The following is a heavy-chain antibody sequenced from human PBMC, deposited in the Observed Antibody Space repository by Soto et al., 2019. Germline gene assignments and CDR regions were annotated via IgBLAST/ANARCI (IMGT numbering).Heavy chain of an antibody. CDR2: ISHSGTS. Sequence: QVQLQEAGPGLVKPSGTLSLTCAVSGGSISSSHWWTWVRHSPGKGLEYIGEISHSGTSNSNPSLNSRVNLSVDKSKNHFALTLTAVTAADTAVYYCARVVLTITRGAFDAWGQGTLVSVSS. CDR1: GGSISSSHW. V-gene: IGHV4-4*02. J-gene: IGHJ3*01. D-gene: IGHD3-9*01. CDR3: ARVVLTITRGAFDA.